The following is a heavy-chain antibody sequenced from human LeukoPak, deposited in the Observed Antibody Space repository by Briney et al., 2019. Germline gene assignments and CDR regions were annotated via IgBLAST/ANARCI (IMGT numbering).Heavy chain of an antibody. V-gene: IGHV4-59*08. Sequence: SETLSLTCTVSGGSISSYYWSWIRQPPGEGLEWIGYIYYSGSTNYNPSLKSRVTISVDTSKNQFSLKLSSVTAADTAVYYCGRHSLGYRYGLFDYWGQGTLVTVSS. CDR3: GRHSLGYRYGLFDY. CDR2: IYYSGST. D-gene: IGHD5-18*01. CDR1: GGSISSYY. J-gene: IGHJ4*02.